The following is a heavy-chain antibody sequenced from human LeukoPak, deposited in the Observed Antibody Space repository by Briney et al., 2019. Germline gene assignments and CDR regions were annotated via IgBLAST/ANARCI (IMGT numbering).Heavy chain of an antibody. D-gene: IGHD4-17*01. J-gene: IGHJ4*02. CDR3: AKAGLDYGDYPYYFDY. CDR2: ISGSGGST. V-gene: IGHV3-23*01. Sequence: GGSLRLSCAASGFTFSGSAMHWVRQAPGRGLEWVSAISGSGGSTYYADSVKGRFTISRDNSKNTLYLQMNSLRAEDTAVYYCAKAGLDYGDYPYYFDYWGQGTLVTVSS. CDR1: GFTFSGSA.